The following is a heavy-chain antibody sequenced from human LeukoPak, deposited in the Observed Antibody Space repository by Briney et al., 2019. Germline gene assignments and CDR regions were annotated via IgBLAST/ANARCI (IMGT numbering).Heavy chain of an antibody. D-gene: IGHD3-16*01. V-gene: IGHV3-23*01. J-gene: IGHJ1*01. CDR3: AKDDDWGRFNH. CDR2: ISPRGDIT. CDR1: GFTFSSYA. Sequence: GGSLRLSCAVSGFTFSSYAMNWVRQAPGKGLEWVSGISPRGDITYYKDSVRGRFTISRDNFKNTVSLQLNSLRAEDTAMYYCAKDDDWGRFNHWGQGTLVTVSS.